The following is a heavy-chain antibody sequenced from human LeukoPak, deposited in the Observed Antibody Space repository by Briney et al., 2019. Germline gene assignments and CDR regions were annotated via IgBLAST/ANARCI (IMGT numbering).Heavy chain of an antibody. CDR1: GYTFTRYG. Sequence: GASVKVSCKASGYTFTRYGISWVRQAPGQGLEWMGLISAYNGKTDYAQKFQGRVTMTEDTSTDTAYMELSSLRSEDTAVYYCATEGPAASSPLYYYYGMDVWGQGTTVTVSS. CDR3: ATEGPAASSPLYYYYGMDV. V-gene: IGHV1-18*01. CDR2: ISAYNGKT. J-gene: IGHJ6*02. D-gene: IGHD2-2*01.